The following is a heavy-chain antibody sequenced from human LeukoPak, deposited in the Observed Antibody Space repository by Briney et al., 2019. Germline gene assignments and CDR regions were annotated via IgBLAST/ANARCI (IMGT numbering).Heavy chain of an antibody. CDR2: IYYTGNT. V-gene: IGHV4-39*01. J-gene: IGHJ5*02. Sequence: PSETLSLTCTVSGGSISSSAYYWGWIRQPPGKGLEWIGSIYYTGNTYYNPSLKSRVTISVDTSNNQFFLKLTSVAAADTAVYYCARRNRNYENWLDPWGQGTLVTVSS. CDR1: GGSISSSAYY. D-gene: IGHD1-7*01. CDR3: ARRNRNYENWLDP.